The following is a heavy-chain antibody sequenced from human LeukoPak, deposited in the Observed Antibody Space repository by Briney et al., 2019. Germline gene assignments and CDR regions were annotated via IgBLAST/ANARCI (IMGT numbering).Heavy chain of an antibody. CDR2: IYTSGST. J-gene: IGHJ3*02. V-gene: IGHV4-4*07. CDR1: GGSISSYY. CDR3: ARGVITMVRGVIGPTDAFDI. Sequence: SETLSLTCTVSGGSISSYYWSWIRQPAGKGLEWIGRIYTSGSTNYNPSLKSQVTMSVDTSKNQFSLKLSSVTAADTAVYYCARGVITMVRGVIGPTDAFDIWGQGTMVTVSS. D-gene: IGHD3-10*01.